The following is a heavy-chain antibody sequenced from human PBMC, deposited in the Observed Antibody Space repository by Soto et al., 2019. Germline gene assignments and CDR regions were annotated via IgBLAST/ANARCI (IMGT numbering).Heavy chain of an antibody. CDR1: GYAFTGYD. D-gene: IGHD3-9*01. CDR3: ARGRQQKYDILTGFFGGLNFYYFDY. Sequence: QVQLVQSGAEVKKPGASMKVSCQASGYAFTGYDVNWVRQATGQGLEWMGWMNPNSGNTGYAQKFQGRVTMPRNTTISTVYMELSSLRSDDTAIYYCARGRQQKYDILTGFFGGLNFYYFDYWGQGTLVAVSS. CDR2: MNPNSGNT. V-gene: IGHV1-8*01. J-gene: IGHJ4*02.